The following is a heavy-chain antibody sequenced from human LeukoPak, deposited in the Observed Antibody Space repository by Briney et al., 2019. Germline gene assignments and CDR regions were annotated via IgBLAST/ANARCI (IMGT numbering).Heavy chain of an antibody. D-gene: IGHD3-22*01. Sequence: GGSLRLSCAASGFTFSSYWMHWVHQAPGKGLVWVSRINSDGSSTSYADSVKGLFTISRDNAKNTLYLQMNSLRAEDTAVYYCARDPYYYDSSGYHDAFDIWGQGTMVTVSS. CDR2: INSDGSST. V-gene: IGHV3-74*01. CDR3: ARDPYYYDSSGYHDAFDI. J-gene: IGHJ3*02. CDR1: GFTFSSYW.